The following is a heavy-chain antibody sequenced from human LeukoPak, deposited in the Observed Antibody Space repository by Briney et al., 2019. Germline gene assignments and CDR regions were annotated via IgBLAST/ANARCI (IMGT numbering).Heavy chain of an antibody. D-gene: IGHD4/OR15-4a*01. CDR2: ISSSGSAI. CDR1: RFTFSSYE. V-gene: IGHV3-48*03. J-gene: IGHJ4*02. CDR3: ARGCSLGY. Sequence: GGCLSPSCAASRFTFSSYEMNWVRQAPGKGLEWVSKISSSGSAIYYADSVKGRFTISRDNAKSTLYLQMNSLRVEDTAVYYCARGCSLGYWGQGNLVPVSS.